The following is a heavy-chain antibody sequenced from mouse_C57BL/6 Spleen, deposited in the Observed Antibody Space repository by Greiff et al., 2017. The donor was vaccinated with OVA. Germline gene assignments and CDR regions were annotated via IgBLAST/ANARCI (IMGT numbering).Heavy chain of an antibody. J-gene: IGHJ2*01. CDR2: IYPGSGST. CDR1: GYTFTSYW. Sequence: VQLQQPWAELVKPGASVKMSCKASGYTFTSYWITWVKQRPGQGLEWIGDIYPGSGSTNYNEKFKSKATLTVDTSSSTAYMQLSSLTSEDSAVYYCARGGIYDGYYLYYFDYWGQGTTLTVSS. V-gene: IGHV1-55*01. CDR3: ARGGIYDGYYLYYFDY. D-gene: IGHD2-3*01.